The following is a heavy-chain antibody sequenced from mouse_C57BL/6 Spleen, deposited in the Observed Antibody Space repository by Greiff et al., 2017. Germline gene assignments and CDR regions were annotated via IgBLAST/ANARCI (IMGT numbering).Heavy chain of an antibody. CDR3: ARNYGYGYFDV. CDR1: GYAFTNYL. J-gene: IGHJ1*03. CDR2: INPGSGGT. V-gene: IGHV1-54*01. Sequence: QVQLQQSGAELVRPGTSVKVSCKASGYAFTNYLIEWVKQRPGQGLEWIGVINPGSGGTNYNEKFKGKATLTADKSSSTAYMQRSSLTSEDSAVYFCARNYGYGYFDVWGTGTTVTVSS. D-gene: IGHD1-1*02.